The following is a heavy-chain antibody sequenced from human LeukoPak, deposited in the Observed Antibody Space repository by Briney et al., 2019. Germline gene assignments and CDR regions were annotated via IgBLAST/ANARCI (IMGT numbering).Heavy chain of an antibody. CDR1: GGSISSYY. D-gene: IGHD6-13*01. V-gene: IGHV4-59*01. J-gene: IGHJ4*02. CDR2: IYYSGTT. CDR3: ARGVYIAAAQYAY. Sequence: PSETLFLTCTVSGGSISSYYWSWIRQPPGKGLEWIGYIYYSGTTNYNPSLKSRVTISVDTSKNQFSLKLSSVTAADTAVYYCARGVYIAAAQYAYWGQGTLATVSS.